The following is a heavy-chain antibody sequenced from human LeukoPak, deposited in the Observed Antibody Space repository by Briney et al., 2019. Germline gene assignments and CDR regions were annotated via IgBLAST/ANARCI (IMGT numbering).Heavy chain of an antibody. Sequence: ASVKVSCKASGYTFTSYAMHWVRQAPGQRLEWMGWINAGNGNTKYSQKFQGRVTITRHTSASTVYMELSSLRSEDTAVYYCAREGATTMTFYYYGVDVWGQGTTVTVSS. CDR1: GYTFTSYA. CDR3: AREGATTMTFYYYGVDV. J-gene: IGHJ6*02. CDR2: INAGNGNT. D-gene: IGHD4-17*01. V-gene: IGHV1-3*01.